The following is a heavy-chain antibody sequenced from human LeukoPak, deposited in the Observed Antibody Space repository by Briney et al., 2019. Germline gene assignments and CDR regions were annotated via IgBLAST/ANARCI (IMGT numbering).Heavy chain of an antibody. D-gene: IGHD6-19*01. CDR2: IYHSGST. CDR3: ARATSGGWYDY. V-gene: IGHV4-4*02. J-gene: IGHJ4*02. CDR1: GGSISSSNW. Sequence: SGTLSFTCAVSGGSISSSNWWSWVRQPPGKGLEWIGEIYHSGSTNYNPSLKSRATISVDKSKNQFSLKLSSVTAADTAVYYCARATSGGWYDYWGQGTLATVSS.